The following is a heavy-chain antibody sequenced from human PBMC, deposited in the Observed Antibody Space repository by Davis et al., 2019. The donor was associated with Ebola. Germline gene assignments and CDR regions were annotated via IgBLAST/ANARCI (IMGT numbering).Heavy chain of an antibody. CDR2: TTYSGSA. J-gene: IGHJ4*02. Sequence: SETLSLTCTVSAGSVSSDGSCWTWIRQSPGMRLDWIGYTTYSGSANYNPSLANRVTISVDTSKNHFSLKLNSVTAADTAVYYCARARGMYSWIDDWGQGTLVTVSS. D-gene: IGHD2-8*02. CDR3: ARARGMYSWIDD. V-gene: IGHV4-61*03. CDR1: AGSVSSDGSC.